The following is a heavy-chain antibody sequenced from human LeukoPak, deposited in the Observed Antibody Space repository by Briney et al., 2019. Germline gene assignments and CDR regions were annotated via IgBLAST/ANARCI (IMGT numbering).Heavy chain of an antibody. J-gene: IGHJ6*02. CDR1: GFTFSSYS. Sequence: GGSLRLSCAASGFTFSSYSMNWVRQAPGKGLVWVSSISSSSSYIYYADSVKGRFTISRDNAKNSLYLQMNSLRAEDTAVYYCARSQSYSSSWRSYYYYGMDVWGQGTTVTVSS. CDR2: ISSSSSYI. V-gene: IGHV3-21*01. CDR3: ARSQSYSSSWRSYYYYGMDV. D-gene: IGHD6-13*01.